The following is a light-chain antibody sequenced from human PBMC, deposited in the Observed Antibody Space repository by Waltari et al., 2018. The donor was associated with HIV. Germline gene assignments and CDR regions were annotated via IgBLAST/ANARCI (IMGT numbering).Light chain of an antibody. CDR2: WAS. J-gene: IGKJ4*01. CDR1: ESVLYTSNNKNY. Sequence: LAVSLGERATIKCKTSESVLYTSNNKNYLAWYQQKPGQPPKLLISWASTRESGVADRFSGSGSGTDFTLTINSLQAEDVAVYYCQQFSLSPPLTFGGGTKVEI. V-gene: IGKV4-1*01. CDR3: QQFSLSPPLT.